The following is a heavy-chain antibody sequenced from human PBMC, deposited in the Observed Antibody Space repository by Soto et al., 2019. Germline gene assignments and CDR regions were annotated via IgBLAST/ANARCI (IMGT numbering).Heavy chain of an antibody. J-gene: IGHJ4*02. CDR1: GFTFSSYA. CDR2: ISGNGRST. V-gene: IGHV3-23*01. CDR3: ANDASASAPPDY. D-gene: IGHD6-6*01. Sequence: GGSLRLSCAASGFTFSSYAMSWVRQAPGKGLEWVSAISGNGRSTYYADSVKGQFTISRDNSKNTLYLQTNSLRADDTAVYYCANDASASAPPDYWGQGTLVTVSS.